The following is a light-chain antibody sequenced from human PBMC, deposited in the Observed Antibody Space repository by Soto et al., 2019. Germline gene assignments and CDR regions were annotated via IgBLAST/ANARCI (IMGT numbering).Light chain of an antibody. Sequence: DIQMTQSPSSLSASVGDRVTITCRASQIISGYLNWFQQKPGRAPKLLIHTTSSLQRGVPSRFSVAGSGTDFTLTIHSLKPEDFAPYYAQQTYSPPLTFGQGTKLEI. J-gene: IGKJ2*01. CDR2: TTS. CDR3: QQTYSPPLT. CDR1: QIISGY. V-gene: IGKV1-39*01.